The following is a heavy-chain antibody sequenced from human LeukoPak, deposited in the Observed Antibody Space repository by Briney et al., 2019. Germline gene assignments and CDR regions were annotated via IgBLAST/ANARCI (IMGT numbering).Heavy chain of an antibody. CDR2: ISGSGGST. CDR3: AKDLSFSVGRFDD. D-gene: IGHD2/OR15-2a*01. CDR1: GFTFSSYA. Sequence: AGGSLRLSCAASGFTFSSYAMSWVRQAPGKGLEWVSAISGSGGSTYYADSVKGRFTISRDNSKNTLYLQMNSLRAEDTAVYYCAKDLSFSVGRFDDWGQGTLVTVSS. V-gene: IGHV3-23*01. J-gene: IGHJ4*02.